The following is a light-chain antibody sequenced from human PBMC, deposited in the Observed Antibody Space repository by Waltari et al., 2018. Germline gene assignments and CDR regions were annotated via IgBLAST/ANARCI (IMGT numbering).Light chain of an antibody. V-gene: IGLV2-8*01. Sequence: QSALTQPPSASGSPGQSVTISCPGPRTDGVAYAYLSWSQQHPGKAPKLMIYEVTRRPSGVPDRFSGSKSGNTASLTVSGLLADDEADYYCSSSAGTNNKHVVFGGGTKLTVL. CDR3: SSSAGTNNKHVV. CDR2: EVT. CDR1: RTDGVAYAY. J-gene: IGLJ3*02.